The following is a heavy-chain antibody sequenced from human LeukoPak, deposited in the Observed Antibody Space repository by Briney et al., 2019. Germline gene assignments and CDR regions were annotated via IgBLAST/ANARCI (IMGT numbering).Heavy chain of an antibody. CDR1: GFTVSSNY. J-gene: IGHJ3*02. Sequence: PGGSLRLSCAASGFTVSSNYMSWVRQAPGKGLEWVSVIYSGGSTYYADSVKGRFTISRDNSKNTLYLQMNSLRAEDTAVYYCARAHSGYSRAWDDAFDIWGQGTMVIVSS. CDR2: IYSGGST. D-gene: IGHD6-19*01. CDR3: ARAHSGYSRAWDDAFDI. V-gene: IGHV3-66*02.